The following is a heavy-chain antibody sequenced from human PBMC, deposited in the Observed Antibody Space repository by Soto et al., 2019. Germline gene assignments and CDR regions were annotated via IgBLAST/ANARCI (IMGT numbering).Heavy chain of an antibody. CDR2: ISAYNGNT. CDR1: GYTFTSYG. D-gene: IGHD1-26*01. CDR3: ARVSRLKLLDY. Sequence: ASGKVSCKASGYTFTSYGISWVRQAPGQGLELMGWISAYNGNTNYAQKLQGSVTMTTDTSTSTAYMELRSLRSDDSAVYYCARVSRLKLLDYWGQGTLVTVSS. J-gene: IGHJ4*02. V-gene: IGHV1-18*01.